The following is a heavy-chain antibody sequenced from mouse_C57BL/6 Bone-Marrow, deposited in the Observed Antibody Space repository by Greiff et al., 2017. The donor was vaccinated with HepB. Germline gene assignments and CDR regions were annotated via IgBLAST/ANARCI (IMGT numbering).Heavy chain of an antibody. J-gene: IGHJ2*01. CDR3: ACYGSSLDS. V-gene: IGHV14-3*01. CDR1: GFKIKNTY. CDR2: IDPANGNT. Sequence: VQLKESVAELVRPGASVKLSCTASGFKIKNTYMHWVKQRPEQGLEWIGRIDPANGNTKYAPKFQGKATITADTSSNTAYLQLSSLTSDDTAIYYCACYGSSLDSWGQGTTLTVSS. D-gene: IGHD1-1*01.